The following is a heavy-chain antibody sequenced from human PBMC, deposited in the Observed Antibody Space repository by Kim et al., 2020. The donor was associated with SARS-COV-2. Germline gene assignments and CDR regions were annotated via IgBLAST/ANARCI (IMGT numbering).Heavy chain of an antibody. Sequence: GDAGKGRFTISRYNSKNTLYLQMNSLRPEDTAVYYGAKGEAKWELLGAFDFWCQGTMVTVSS. J-gene: IGHJ3*01. V-gene: IGHV3-30*02. D-gene: IGHD1-26*01. CDR3: AKGEAKWELLGAFDF.